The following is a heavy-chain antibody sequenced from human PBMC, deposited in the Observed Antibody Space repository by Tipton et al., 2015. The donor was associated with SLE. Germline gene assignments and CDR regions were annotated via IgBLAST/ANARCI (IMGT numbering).Heavy chain of an antibody. CDR2: ISSSGSTM. J-gene: IGHJ2*01. D-gene: IGHD4-17*01. Sequence: SLRLSCAASGVAVSGYWMHWVRQAPGKGLEWVSYISSSGSTMYYADSVKGRFTISRDNAKNSLYLQMNSLRAEDTAVYYCARDPCDYGDYEWYCDLGGRGPLVTVSS. V-gene: IGHV3-48*03. CDR1: GVAVSGYW. CDR3: ARDPCDYGDYEWYCDL.